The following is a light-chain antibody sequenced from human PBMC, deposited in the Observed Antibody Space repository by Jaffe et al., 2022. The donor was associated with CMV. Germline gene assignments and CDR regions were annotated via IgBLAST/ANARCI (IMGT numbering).Light chain of an antibody. CDR2: KAS. Sequence: DIQMTQFPSTLSASVEDTITITCRASQSISSWLAWYQQSPGKAPKLLIYKASTLNSGVPSRFSGSGSGAEFTLTISSLQPDDFATYYCQQYSSFPHTFGQGTKLEIK. J-gene: IGKJ2*01. CDR3: QQYSSFPHT. CDR1: QSISSW. V-gene: IGKV1-5*03.